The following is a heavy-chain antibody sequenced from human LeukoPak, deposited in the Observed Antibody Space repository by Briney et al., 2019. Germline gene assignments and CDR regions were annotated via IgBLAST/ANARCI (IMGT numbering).Heavy chain of an antibody. V-gene: IGHV1-69*06. D-gene: IGHD3-16*01. CDR2: IIPIFGTA. CDR3: ATPFSTDAFDI. CDR1: GGTFSSYA. J-gene: IGHJ3*02. Sequence: GSSVKVSCKASGGTFSSYAISWVRQAPGQGLEWMGGIIPIFGTANYAQKFQGRVTMTEDTSTDTAYMELSSLRSEDTAVYYCATPFSTDAFDIWGQGTMVTVSS.